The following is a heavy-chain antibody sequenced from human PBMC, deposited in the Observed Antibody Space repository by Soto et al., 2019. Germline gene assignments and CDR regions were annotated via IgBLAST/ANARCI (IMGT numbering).Heavy chain of an antibody. Sequence: STTYAQKFQGRVTMTRDTSTSAVYMELSSLRSEDTAVYYCARGTGYSYGLNFDYWGQGTLVTVSS. CDR3: ARGTGYSYGLNFDY. D-gene: IGHD5-18*01. CDR2: ST. V-gene: IGHV1-46*01. J-gene: IGHJ4*02.